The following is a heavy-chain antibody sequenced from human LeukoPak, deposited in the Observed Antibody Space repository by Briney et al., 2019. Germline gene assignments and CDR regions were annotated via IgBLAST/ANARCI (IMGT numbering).Heavy chain of an antibody. V-gene: IGHV3-7*04. Sequence: GGSLRLSCAASGFTISNYWMNWVRQAPGEGLEWVANINQDGTVEHYVDSVKGRFTISRDNAKNSLYLQMNTLRAEDTAVYYCARDCCASGSLDNWGQGALVTVSS. CDR3: ARDCCASGSLDN. CDR2: INQDGTVE. CDR1: GFTISNYW. D-gene: IGHD3-10*01. J-gene: IGHJ4*02.